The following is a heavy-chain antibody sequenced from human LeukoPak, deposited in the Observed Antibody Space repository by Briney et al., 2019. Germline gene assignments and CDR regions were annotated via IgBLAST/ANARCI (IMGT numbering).Heavy chain of an antibody. V-gene: IGHV4-31*03. CDR2: IYYSGST. D-gene: IGHD3-22*01. J-gene: IGHJ4*02. CDR1: GGSISSGGYY. CDR3: ANARHDSSGYYSNY. Sequence: PSETLSLTCTVSGGSISSGGYYWSWIRQHPGKGLEWIGYIYYSGSTYYNPSLKSRVTISVDTSKNQFSLKLSSVTAADTAVYYCANARHDSSGYYSNYWGQGTLVTVSS.